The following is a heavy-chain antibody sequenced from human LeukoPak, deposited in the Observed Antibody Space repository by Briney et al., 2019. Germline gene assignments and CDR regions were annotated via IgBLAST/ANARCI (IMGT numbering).Heavy chain of an antibody. V-gene: IGHV7-4-1*02. D-gene: IGHD4-17*01. CDR2: INTNTGNP. Sequence: ASVKVSCKASGYTFTSYAMNWVRQAPGQGLEWMGWINTNTGNPTYAQGFTGRFVFSLDTSVSTAYLQISSLKAEDTAVYYCARVAVRTTGRPYNWFDPWGQGTLVTVSS. J-gene: IGHJ5*02. CDR1: GYTFTSYA. CDR3: ARVAVRTTGRPYNWFDP.